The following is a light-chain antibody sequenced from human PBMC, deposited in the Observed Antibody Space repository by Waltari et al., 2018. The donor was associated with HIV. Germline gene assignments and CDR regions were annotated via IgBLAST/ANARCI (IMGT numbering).Light chain of an antibody. CDR1: SRSVSTSYY. V-gene: IGLV8-61*01. CDR3: ALYMGSGIWV. J-gene: IGLJ2*01. CDR2: SKN. Sequence: QTVVTPEPSFSVSPGGTVTLTCGLNSRSVSTSYYPSWYQQTPGQAPRTLIYSKNTRASGVPGRFSGAMLGNKAALTITGGQADDECDYYWALYMGSGIWVFGGGTKLTVL.